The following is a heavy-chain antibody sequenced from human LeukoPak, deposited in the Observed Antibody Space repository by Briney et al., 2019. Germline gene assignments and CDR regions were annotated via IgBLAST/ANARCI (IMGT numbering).Heavy chain of an antibody. J-gene: IGHJ4*02. V-gene: IGHV3-23*01. CDR2: ISERGGST. D-gene: IGHD3-10*01. CDR3: AKRGIVIRAVIIIGFHKEAYYFDY. CDR1: GFTFSSYS. Sequence: GGSLRLSCAASGFTFSSYSMNWVRQAPGKGLEWVSGISERGGSTNYADSVKGRFIISRDTSKNTVYLQMNSLRVEETAVYFCAKRGIVIRAVIIIGFHKEAYYFDYWGQGILVTVSS.